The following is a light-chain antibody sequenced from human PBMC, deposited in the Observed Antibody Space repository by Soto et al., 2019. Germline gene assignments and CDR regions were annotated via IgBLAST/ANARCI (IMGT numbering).Light chain of an antibody. Sequence: IPLTQSTSSLSASVGDRVTITCRASQGISSYLAWYQQKPGKAPKLLIYAASTLQSGVPSRFSGSGSGTDFTLIISSLQPEDFATYYCQQLNSYPYTFGQGKKL. V-gene: IGKV1-9*01. J-gene: IGKJ2*01. CDR1: QGISSY. CDR3: QQLNSYPYT. CDR2: AAS.